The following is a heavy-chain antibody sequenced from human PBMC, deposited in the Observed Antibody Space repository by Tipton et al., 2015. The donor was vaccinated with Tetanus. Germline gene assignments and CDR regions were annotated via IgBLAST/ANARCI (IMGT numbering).Heavy chain of an antibody. CDR3: ARGRGLGPHEYFEH. J-gene: IGHJ5*02. D-gene: IGHD3/OR15-3a*01. CDR1: GYTFTHYG. Sequence: QLVQSGAEVKKPGASVKVSCKASGYTFTHYGVNWVRQAPGQGLEWMGWISPFNENVNYAEKFRGRLTMTRDRSTGTVSMDLRSRKSDDTAIYYGARGRGLGPHEYFEHWGQGTLVTVSS. CDR2: ISPFNENV. V-gene: IGHV1-18*01.